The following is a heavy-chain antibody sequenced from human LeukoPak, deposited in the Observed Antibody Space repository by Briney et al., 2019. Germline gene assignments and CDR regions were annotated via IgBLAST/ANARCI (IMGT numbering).Heavy chain of an antibody. CDR2: ISPRGTTR. CDR3: ASFSIRTGAYYLDV. CDR1: GFNFSTYN. V-gene: IGHV3-48*04. Sequence: GRSLRLSCVASGFNFSTYNMNWVRQAPGKGLEWVSHISPRGTTRYYADSVKGRFTISRDNAKNSLYLKMSSLRVEDSAVYYCASFSIRTGAYYLDVWGKGTTVAVSS. D-gene: IGHD2/OR15-2a*01. J-gene: IGHJ6*03.